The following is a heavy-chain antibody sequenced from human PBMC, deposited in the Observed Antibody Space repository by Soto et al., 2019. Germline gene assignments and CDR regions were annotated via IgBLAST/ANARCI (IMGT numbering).Heavy chain of an antibody. CDR1: GGSFSSYY. Sequence: PSETLSLTCTVSGGSFSSYYWSWIRQPPGKGLEWIGYIYYSGSTNYNPSLKSRVTISVDTSKNQFSLKLSSVTAADTAVYYCARGVAVAGTFDALDIWGQGTMVTVSS. CDR2: IYYSGST. CDR3: ARGVAVAGTFDALDI. D-gene: IGHD6-19*01. V-gene: IGHV4-59*01. J-gene: IGHJ3*02.